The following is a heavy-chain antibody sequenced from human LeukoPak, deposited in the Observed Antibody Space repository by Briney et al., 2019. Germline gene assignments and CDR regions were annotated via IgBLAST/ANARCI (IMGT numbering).Heavy chain of an antibody. J-gene: IGHJ6*03. CDR1: GGSISSGSYY. V-gene: IGHV4-61*02. CDR2: IYTSGST. Sequence: SGTLSLTCAVSGGSISSGSYYWSWIRQPAGKGLEWIGRIYTSGSTNYNPSLKSRVTMSVDTSKNQFSLKLSSVTAADTAVYYCAAYPESVVVPAARRDYYYYMDVWGKGTTVTVSS. D-gene: IGHD2-2*01. CDR3: AAYPESVVVPAARRDYYYYMDV.